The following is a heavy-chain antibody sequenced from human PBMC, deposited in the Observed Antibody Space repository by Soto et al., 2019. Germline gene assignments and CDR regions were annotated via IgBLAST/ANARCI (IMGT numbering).Heavy chain of an antibody. Sequence: HPGGSLRLSCAASGFTFSSYAMSWVRQAPGKGLEWVSAISGSGGSTYYADSVKGRFTISRDNSKNTLYLQMNSLRAKDTAVYYCAKDPAHHCSSTSCYADDYWGQGTLVTVSS. V-gene: IGHV3-23*01. J-gene: IGHJ4*02. CDR2: ISGSGGST. CDR1: GFTFSSYA. D-gene: IGHD2-2*01. CDR3: AKDPAHHCSSTSCYADDY.